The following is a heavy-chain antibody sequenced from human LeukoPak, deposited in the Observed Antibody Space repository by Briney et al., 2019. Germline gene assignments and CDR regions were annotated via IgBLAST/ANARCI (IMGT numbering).Heavy chain of an antibody. V-gene: IGHV4-59*08. CDR2: IYYSGST. CDR3: ARLSYDILTGPLEFDY. D-gene: IGHD3-9*01. CDR1: GGSISSYY. Sequence: PSETLSLTCTVSGGSISSYYWSWIRQPPGKGLEWIGYIYYSGSTNYNPSLKSRVTISVDTSKNQFSLKLSSVTAADTAVYYCARLSYDILTGPLEFDYWGQGTLVTVSS. J-gene: IGHJ4*02.